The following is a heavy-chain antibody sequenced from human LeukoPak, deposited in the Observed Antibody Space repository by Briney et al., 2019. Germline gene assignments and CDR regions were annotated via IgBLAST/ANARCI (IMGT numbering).Heavy chain of an antibody. CDR1: GESFSAYY. D-gene: IGHD3-10*02. CDR3: CCSGY. Sequence: SETLSLTCTVSGESFSAYYWTWVRQPPGKGVEGIGDINYSGNTNYNPSLESRLTISVDTSKKQFSLRLRSVTAADTAAYYCCCSGYWGQGALVTVSS. CDR2: INYSGNT. J-gene: IGHJ4*02. V-gene: IGHV4-34*01.